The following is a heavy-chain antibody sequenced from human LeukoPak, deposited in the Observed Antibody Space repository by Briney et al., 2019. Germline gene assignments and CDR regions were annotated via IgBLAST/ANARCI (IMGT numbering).Heavy chain of an antibody. V-gene: IGHV3-30*18. CDR3: AKEGGTRGSASFYFDS. CDR2: ISDDGRKK. D-gene: IGHD1-26*01. CDR1: GFTFSSYG. Sequence: GRSLRLSCAASGFTFSSYGMHWVRQAPGKGLEWVADISDDGRKKFYAASVKGRFTISRDNSKNTLYLETNSLTADDTAVYYCAKEGGTRGSASFYFDSWGQGTLVTVSS. J-gene: IGHJ4*02.